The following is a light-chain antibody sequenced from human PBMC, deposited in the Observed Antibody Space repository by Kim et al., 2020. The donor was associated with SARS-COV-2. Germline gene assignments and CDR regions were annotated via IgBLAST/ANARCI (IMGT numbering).Light chain of an antibody. CDR3: QQYGSSSYT. CDR1: QSVTNSY. V-gene: IGKV3-20*01. Sequence: LSPGERATLYCRASQSVTNSYLAWYQQKPGQAPRLLIYGASSRATGIPDRFSGSGSGTDFTLTISRLEPADFAVYYCQQYGSSSYTFGQGTKLEI. CDR2: GAS. J-gene: IGKJ2*01.